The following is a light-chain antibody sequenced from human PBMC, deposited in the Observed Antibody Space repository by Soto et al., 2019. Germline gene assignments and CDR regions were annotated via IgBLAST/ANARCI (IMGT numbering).Light chain of an antibody. CDR2: AAS. Sequence: DIQMTQSPSSLSASVGDRVTITCRASQSISSYLNWYQQKPGKAPKLLIYAASSLQSGVPSRFSGSGSGTDFTLTISSLQPEDFAVYSCQQYGTSPHTFGQGTKLEIK. V-gene: IGKV1-39*01. CDR3: QQYGTSPHT. J-gene: IGKJ2*01. CDR1: QSISSY.